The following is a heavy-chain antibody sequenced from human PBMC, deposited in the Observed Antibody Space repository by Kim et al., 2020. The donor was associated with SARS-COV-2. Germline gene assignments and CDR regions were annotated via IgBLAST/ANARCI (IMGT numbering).Heavy chain of an antibody. CDR1: GFTFSSYA. CDR3: AKMVIPEWALTTARTSYYYYGMDV. CDR2: ISGSGGST. Sequence: GGSLRLSCAASGFTFSSYAMSWVRQAPGKGLEWVSAISGSGGSTYYADSVKGRFTISRDNSKNTLYLQMNSLRAEDTAVYYCAKMVIPEWALTTARTSYYYYGMDVWGQGTTVTVSS. D-gene: IGHD4-17*01. J-gene: IGHJ6*02. V-gene: IGHV3-23*01.